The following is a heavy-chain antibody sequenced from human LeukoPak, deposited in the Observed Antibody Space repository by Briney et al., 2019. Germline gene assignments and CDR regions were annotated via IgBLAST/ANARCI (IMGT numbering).Heavy chain of an antibody. J-gene: IGHJ4*02. D-gene: IGHD3-10*01. Sequence: PGGSLRLSCEAAGFSFRDYPMGWVRRASGKGLEWVSSISSSSSYIYYADSVKGRFTISRDNAKNSLYLQMNSLRAEDTALYYCAKDISGSGSYYLDYWGQGTLVTVSS. V-gene: IGHV3-21*04. CDR1: GFSFRDYP. CDR2: ISSSSSYI. CDR3: AKDISGSGSYYLDY.